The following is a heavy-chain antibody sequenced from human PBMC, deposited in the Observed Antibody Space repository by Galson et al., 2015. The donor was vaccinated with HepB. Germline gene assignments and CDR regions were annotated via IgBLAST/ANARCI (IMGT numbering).Heavy chain of an antibody. J-gene: IGHJ4*02. CDR2: ITGSGIGT. Sequence: SLRLSCAASGFTFTNYAMRWVRQAPGKGLEWVSTITGSGIGTFYADSVKGRMTISRDKSKNTLYLQMNSLGADDSALYYCAKAEWVGATDCWGQGTRVTVSS. CDR3: AKAEWVGATDC. V-gene: IGHV3-23*01. D-gene: IGHD3-3*01. CDR1: GFTFTNYA.